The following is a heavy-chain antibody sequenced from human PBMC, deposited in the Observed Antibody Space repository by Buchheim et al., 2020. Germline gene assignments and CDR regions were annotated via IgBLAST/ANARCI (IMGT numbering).Heavy chain of an antibody. CDR2: ISGSGGST. D-gene: IGHD2-2*01. CDR1: GFTFGTYA. J-gene: IGHJ2*01. Sequence: EVQLLESGGGLVQPGGSLRLSCEASGFTFGTYAMTWVRQAPGKGLEWVSAISGSGGSTYYADSVKGRFTNSRDNSTNPLFLQMNSLRAEDTAIYFCAKDTNNYCSTNSCYLYWYFDLWGRGTL. CDR3: AKDTNNYCSTNSCYLYWYFDL. V-gene: IGHV3-23*01.